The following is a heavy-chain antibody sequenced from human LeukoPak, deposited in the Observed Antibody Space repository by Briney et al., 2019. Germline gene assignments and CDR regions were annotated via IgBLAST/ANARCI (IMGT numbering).Heavy chain of an antibody. V-gene: IGHV3-48*03. CDR3: ARVDSSGYYYYYYYMDV. D-gene: IGHD3-22*01. Sequence: GGSLRLSCAASGFTFSSYEMNWVRQAPGKGLEWVSDISSSVSTIYYADSVKRRFTISRDNAKKSLYLQMNSLRAEDTAVYYCARVDSSGYYYYYYYMDVWGKGTTVTISS. CDR2: ISSSVSTI. J-gene: IGHJ6*03. CDR1: GFTFSSYE.